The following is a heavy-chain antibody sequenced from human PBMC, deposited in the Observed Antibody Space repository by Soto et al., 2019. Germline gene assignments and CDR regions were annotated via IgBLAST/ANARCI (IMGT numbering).Heavy chain of an antibody. V-gene: IGHV3-49*03. CDR1: GFTFGDYA. J-gene: IGHJ6*02. CDR2: IRSKAYGGTT. CDR3: TRDQILYYLLRYYYYGMDV. D-gene: IGHD2-15*01. Sequence: PGGSLRLSCTASGFTFGDYAMSWFRQAPGKGLEWVGFIRSKAYGGTTEYAASVKGRFTISRDDSKSIAYLQMNSLKTEDTAVYYCTRDQILYYLLRYYYYGMDVWGQGTTVTVSS.